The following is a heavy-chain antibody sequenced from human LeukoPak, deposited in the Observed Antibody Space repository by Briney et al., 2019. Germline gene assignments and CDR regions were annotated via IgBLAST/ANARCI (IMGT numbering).Heavy chain of an antibody. CDR1: GFTVSSNY. Sequence: PGGSLRLSCAASGFTVSSNYMSWVRQAPGKGLEWVSVIYSGGSTYYADSVKGRFTISRDNSKNTLYLQMNSLRAEDTAVYYCARVGSIGYSSSWYSLVSPGDYWGQGTLVTVSS. CDR2: IYSGGST. D-gene: IGHD6-13*01. V-gene: IGHV3-66*01. J-gene: IGHJ4*02. CDR3: ARVGSIGYSSSWYSLVSPGDY.